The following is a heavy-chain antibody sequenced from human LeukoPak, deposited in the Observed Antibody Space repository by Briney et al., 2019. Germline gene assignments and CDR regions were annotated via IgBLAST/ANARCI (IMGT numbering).Heavy chain of an antibody. V-gene: IGHV4-34*01. CDR3: ARRSYDFWSGYWPYYYGMDV. Sequence: SETLSLTCAVYGGSFSGYYWSWIRQPPGKGLEWIGEINHSGSTNYNPSLKSRVTISVDTSKNQFSLKLSSVTAADTAVYYCARRSYDFWSGYWPYYYGMDVWGQGTTVTVSS. CDR2: INHSGST. D-gene: IGHD3-3*01. J-gene: IGHJ6*02. CDR1: GGSFSGYY.